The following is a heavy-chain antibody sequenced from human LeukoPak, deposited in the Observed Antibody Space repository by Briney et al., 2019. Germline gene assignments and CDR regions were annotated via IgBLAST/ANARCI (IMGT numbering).Heavy chain of an antibody. V-gene: IGHV3-30*02. CDR3: AKDRDYGDYPSAYYYYMDV. Sequence: GGSLRLSCAASGFTFSSYGMHWVRQAPGKGLEWVAFIRYDGSNKYYADSVKGRFTISRDNSKNTLYLQMNSVRVEDTAVYHCAKDRDYGDYPSAYYYYMDVWGNGTTVTVSS. CDR2: IRYDGSNK. D-gene: IGHD4-17*01. J-gene: IGHJ6*03. CDR1: GFTFSSYG.